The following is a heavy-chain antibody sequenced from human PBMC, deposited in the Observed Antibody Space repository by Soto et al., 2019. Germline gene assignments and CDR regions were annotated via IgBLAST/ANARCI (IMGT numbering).Heavy chain of an antibody. J-gene: IGHJ3*02. Sequence: EVQLVESGGGLVQPGGSLRLSCAASGFTFSSYWMHWVRQAPGKGLVWVSRINSDGSSTSYADSVKGRFTISRDNAKNTLYLQMNSLRAEDTAVYYCASPSSPGDHDAFDIWGQGTMVTVSS. CDR1: GFTFSSYW. D-gene: IGHD6-13*01. CDR2: INSDGSST. CDR3: ASPSSPGDHDAFDI. V-gene: IGHV3-74*01.